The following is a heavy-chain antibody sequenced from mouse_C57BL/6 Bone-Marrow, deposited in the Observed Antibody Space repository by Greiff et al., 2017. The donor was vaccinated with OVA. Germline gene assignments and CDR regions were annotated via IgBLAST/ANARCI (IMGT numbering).Heavy chain of an antibody. CDR2: FHPNSGST. CDR3: AEGIYDYDEYAMDC. J-gene: IGHJ4*01. V-gene: IGHV1-64*01. Sequence: QVQLQQPGAELVKPGASVKLSCKASGYTFTSYWMHWVKQRPGQGLEWIGMFHPNSGSTNYNEKFKSKATLTVDKSSSTAYMQLSSLTSEDSAVYYCAEGIYDYDEYAMDCWGQGASVTVSS. D-gene: IGHD2-4*01. CDR1: GYTFTSYW.